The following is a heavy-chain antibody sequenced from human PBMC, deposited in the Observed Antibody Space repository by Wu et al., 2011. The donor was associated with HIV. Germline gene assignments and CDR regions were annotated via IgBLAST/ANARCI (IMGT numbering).Heavy chain of an antibody. V-gene: IGHV1-2*02. Sequence: QVQLVQSGAEVKKPGASVKVSCKASGYTFTNYAIHWVRQAPGQGLEWMGWISAYNGDTNYAQKFQGRVTMTRDTSISTAYMELSRLRSDDTAVYYCAREWGLGYCSSTSCYKVDYWGQGTLVTVSS. D-gene: IGHD2-2*02. CDR3: AREWGLGYCSSTSCYKVDY. J-gene: IGHJ4*02. CDR1: GYTFTNYA. CDR2: ISAYNGDT.